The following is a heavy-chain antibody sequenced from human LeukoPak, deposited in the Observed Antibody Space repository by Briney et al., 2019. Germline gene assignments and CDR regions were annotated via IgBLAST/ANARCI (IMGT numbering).Heavy chain of an antibody. Sequence: SETLSLTCAVSGGSLNSNSYYWGWVRQPPGQGLAWIGGIYYNGSTYYNPSLKSRVTISVDTSKNQFSLKLSSVTAADTAVYYCARTRYYYNSRSYGAPYYFDYWGQGTLVTVS. J-gene: IGHJ4*02. CDR3: ARTRYYYNSRSYGAPYYFDY. CDR1: GGSLNSNSYY. V-gene: IGHV4-39*01. CDR2: IYYNGST. D-gene: IGHD3-10*01.